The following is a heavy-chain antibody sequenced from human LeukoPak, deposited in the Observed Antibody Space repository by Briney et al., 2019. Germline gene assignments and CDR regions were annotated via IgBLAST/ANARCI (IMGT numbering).Heavy chain of an antibody. J-gene: IGHJ4*02. V-gene: IGHV4-59*01. CDR3: ASQLGGTTFH. CDR2: IYYSGST. CDR1: GGSISSYY. D-gene: IGHD1/OR15-1a*01. Sequence: KPSETLSLTCTVSGGSISSYYWSWIRQPPGKGLEWIGYIYYSGSTNYNPSLKSRVTISVDTSKNQFSLRLNSVTAAETAVYYCASQLGGTTFHWGQGTLVTVSS.